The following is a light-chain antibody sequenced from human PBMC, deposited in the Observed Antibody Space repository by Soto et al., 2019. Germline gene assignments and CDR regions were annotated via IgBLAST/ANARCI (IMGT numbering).Light chain of an antibody. V-gene: IGLV1-47*01. CDR2: RDN. CDR3: AAWDDSLSGVV. CDR1: GSNIGTNY. J-gene: IGLJ3*02. Sequence: QSVLTQPPSASRTPGQRVTISCSGSGSNIGTNYVFWYQQFPGTAPKLLIYRDNQRSSGVPDRFSGSKSGTSASLTISGPRSEDEADYSCAAWDDSLSGVVFGGGTKVTVL.